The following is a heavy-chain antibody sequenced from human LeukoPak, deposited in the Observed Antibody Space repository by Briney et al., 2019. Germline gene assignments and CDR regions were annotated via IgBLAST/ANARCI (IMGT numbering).Heavy chain of an antibody. CDR3: VNYYDSSGYDAFDI. CDR2: IYPGDSDT. V-gene: IGHV5-51*01. Sequence: GESLKISCKGSTGIFTGYRIGWVRQMPGKGLEWMGIIYPGDSDTRYSPSFQGQVTISVDKSISTAYLQWSSLKASDAAMYYCVNYYDSSGYDAFDIWGQGTMVTVSS. CDR1: TGIFTGYR. D-gene: IGHD3-22*01. J-gene: IGHJ3*02.